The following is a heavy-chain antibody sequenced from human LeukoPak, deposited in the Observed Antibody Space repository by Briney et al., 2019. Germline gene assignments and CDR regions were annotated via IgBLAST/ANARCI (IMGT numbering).Heavy chain of an antibody. J-gene: IGHJ4*02. Sequence: GESLKISCKGSGYSFTSYWIGWVRQMPGKGLEWMGIIYPGDSDTRYSPSFQGQVTISADKSISTAYLQWSSLKASDTAMYYCASPSRGYSSSWFTFDYWGQGTLVTVSS. V-gene: IGHV5-51*01. CDR1: GYSFTSYW. D-gene: IGHD6-13*01. CDR3: ASPSRGYSSSWFTFDY. CDR2: IYPGDSDT.